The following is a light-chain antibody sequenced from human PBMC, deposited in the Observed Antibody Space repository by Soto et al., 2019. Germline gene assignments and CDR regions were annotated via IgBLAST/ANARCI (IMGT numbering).Light chain of an antibody. J-gene: IGKJ4*01. Sequence: EIVLTQSPGTLSFFPGERATLSCRASQNVAANSLAWYQHKPGQGPRLLIYGISSRATGTPDRFSGSGSGTDFTLTIDKLEPEDFAVYYCQQYGTSPLTFGGGTKVEIK. CDR2: GIS. V-gene: IGKV3-20*01. CDR3: QQYGTSPLT. CDR1: QNVAANS.